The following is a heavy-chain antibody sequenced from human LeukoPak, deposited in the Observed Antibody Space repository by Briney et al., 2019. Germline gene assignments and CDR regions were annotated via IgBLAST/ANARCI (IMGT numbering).Heavy chain of an antibody. J-gene: IGHJ5*02. Sequence: SETLSLTCTVSGGSIISTSFYWGWIRQPPGKGLAWLGRIYHSGSTYDNPSLKSRVTISVDRSKNQFSLKLSSVTAADTAVYYCARLYYDSRGYYWFDRWGQGTLVTVSS. V-gene: IGHV4-39*01. D-gene: IGHD3-22*01. CDR1: GGSIISTSFY. CDR2: IYHSGST. CDR3: ARLYYDSRGYYWFDR.